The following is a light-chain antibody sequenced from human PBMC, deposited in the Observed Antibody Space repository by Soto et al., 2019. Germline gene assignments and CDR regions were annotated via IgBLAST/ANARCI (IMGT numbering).Light chain of an antibody. Sequence: IGMMLSATHLTESPGARATLSCRASQSIGNNLDWYQQKPGQAPRLLIYGASTMDTGIPARFSGSGSGTDFTLTVTSLQPEDFATYYCQQGNTSALSFGQGTRLEIK. CDR1: QSIGNN. V-gene: IGKV3-15*01. CDR3: QQGNTSALS. CDR2: GAS. J-gene: IGKJ5*01.